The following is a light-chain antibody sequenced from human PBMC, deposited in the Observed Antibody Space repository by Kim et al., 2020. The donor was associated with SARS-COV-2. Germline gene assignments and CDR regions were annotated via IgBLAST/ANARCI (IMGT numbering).Light chain of an antibody. V-gene: IGLV4-69*01. J-gene: IGLJ3*02. CDR1: SGHSSYA. CDR3: QTRGTGIWV. CDR2: LNSNGRH. Sequence: ASVKLTCTLSSGHSSYAIAWHRQQPEKGPRYLMKLNSNGRHSKGDGIPDRFSGSRSGAERYLTITSLQSEDEADYYSQTRGTGIWVFGGGTKLTVL.